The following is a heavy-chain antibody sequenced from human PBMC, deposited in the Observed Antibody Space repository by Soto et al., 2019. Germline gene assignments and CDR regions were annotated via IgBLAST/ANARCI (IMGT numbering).Heavy chain of an antibody. Sequence: QVHLVKSGGGVVQPGSSLRLSCAASEFTFRIFAMHWLRQSPGKGLEWVAVISYDGSRKANSVKGRFTVSRDNSWNTLYLQMNSLRAEDTAIYYCARGDREDIEGVVGVRPGEYSMDVWGQGTTVTVYS. D-gene: IGHD1-26*01. CDR1: EFTFRIFA. CDR3: ARGDREDIEGVVGVRPGEYSMDV. J-gene: IGHJ6*02. CDR2: ISYDGSRK. V-gene: IGHV3-30-3*01.